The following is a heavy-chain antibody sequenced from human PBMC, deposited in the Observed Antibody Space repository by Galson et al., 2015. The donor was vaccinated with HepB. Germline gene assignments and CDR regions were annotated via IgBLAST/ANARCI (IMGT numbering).Heavy chain of an antibody. J-gene: IGHJ3*02. Sequence: SVKVSCKASGGTFSSYAISWVRQAPGQGLEWMGRIIPILGITNYAQKFQGRATITADKSTSTAYMELSSLRSENTAVYYCARVAAYHYDSSGYYRFGGFDIWGQGTMVTVSS. V-gene: IGHV1-69*04. CDR3: ARVAAYHYDSSGYYRFGGFDI. D-gene: IGHD3-22*01. CDR2: IIPILGIT. CDR1: GGTFSSYA.